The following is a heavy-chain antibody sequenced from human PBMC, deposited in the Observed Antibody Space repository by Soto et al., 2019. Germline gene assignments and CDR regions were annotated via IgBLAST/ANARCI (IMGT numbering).Heavy chain of an antibody. Sequence: QVQLVQSGAEVKKPGSSVKVSCKASGGTFSSYAISWVRQAPGQGLEWMGGIIPIFGTANYAQKFQGRVTITADESPSTAYMELSSLRSEDTAVYYCAREPKWYYYGSGTKYGMDVWGQGTTVTVSS. J-gene: IGHJ6*02. D-gene: IGHD3-10*01. V-gene: IGHV1-69*12. CDR2: IIPIFGTA. CDR1: GGTFSSYA. CDR3: AREPKWYYYGSGTKYGMDV.